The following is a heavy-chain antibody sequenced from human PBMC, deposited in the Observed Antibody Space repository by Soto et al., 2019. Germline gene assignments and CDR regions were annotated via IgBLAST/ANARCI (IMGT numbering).Heavy chain of an antibody. D-gene: IGHD2-15*01. V-gene: IGHV4-34*01. CDR2: INHSGST. CDR1: GGSFSGYY. CDR3: ARGSTNIVVVVAATGSHSWFDP. J-gene: IGHJ5*02. Sequence: PSETLSLTCAVYGGSFSGYYWSWIRQPPGKGLEWIGEINHSGSTNYNPSLKSRVTISVDTSKNQFSLKLSSVTAADTAVYYCARGSTNIVVVVAATGSHSWFDPWGQGTLVTVSS.